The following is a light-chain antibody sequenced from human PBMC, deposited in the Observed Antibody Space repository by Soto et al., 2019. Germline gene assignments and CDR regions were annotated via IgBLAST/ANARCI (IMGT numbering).Light chain of an antibody. CDR2: GAS. V-gene: IGKV3-15*01. CDR1: QSVSSN. Sequence: EIVMTQSPAPLSVSPGETATLSCMASQSVSSNLAWYQQKPGQAPSLLIYGASTRATGIPARFSGSGSGTYFTLTISSLQSEDFAVYYCQQYNTWPRTF. CDR3: QQYNTWPRT. J-gene: IGKJ1*01.